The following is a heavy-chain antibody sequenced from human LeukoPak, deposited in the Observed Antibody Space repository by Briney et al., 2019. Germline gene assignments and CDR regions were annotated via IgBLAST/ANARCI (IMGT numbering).Heavy chain of an antibody. J-gene: IGHJ4*02. CDR2: ISSSSSYI. D-gene: IGHD3-16*01. CDR1: GFTFSSYS. CDR3: ARALGEWENEYYFDY. Sequence: GGSLRPSCAASGFTFSSYSMNWVRQAPGKGLEWVSSISSSSSYIYYADSVKGRFTISRDNAKNSLYLQMNSLRAEDTAVYYRARALGEWENEYYFDYWGQGTLVTVSS. V-gene: IGHV3-21*01.